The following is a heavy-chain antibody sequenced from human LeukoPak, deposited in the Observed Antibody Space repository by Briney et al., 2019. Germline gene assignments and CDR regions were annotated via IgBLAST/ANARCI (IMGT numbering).Heavy chain of an antibody. V-gene: IGHV3-23*01. J-gene: IGHJ4*02. D-gene: IGHD5-12*01. CDR2: ISGSGGST. CDR1: GFTFSSYA. CDR3: ANKFRYSGYDSVRFDY. Sequence: TGGSLRRSCAASGFTFSSYAMSWVRQAPGKGLEWVSAISGSGGSTYYADSVKGRFTISRDNSKNTLYLQMNSLRAEDTAVYYCANKFRYSGYDSVRFDYWGQGTLVTVSS.